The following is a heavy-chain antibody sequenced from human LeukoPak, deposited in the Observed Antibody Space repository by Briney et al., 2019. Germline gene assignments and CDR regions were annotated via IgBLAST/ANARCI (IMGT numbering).Heavy chain of an antibody. V-gene: IGHV1-69*06. CDR3: ASVATIDYYYYYMDV. D-gene: IGHD5-12*01. Sequence: GASVKVSCKASGGTFSSYAISWVRQAPGQGLEWMGGIIPIFGTANYAQKFQGRVTITADKSTSTAYMELSSLRSEDTAVYYCASVATIDYYYYYMDVWGKGTTVTVSS. J-gene: IGHJ6*03. CDR1: GGTFSSYA. CDR2: IIPIFGTA.